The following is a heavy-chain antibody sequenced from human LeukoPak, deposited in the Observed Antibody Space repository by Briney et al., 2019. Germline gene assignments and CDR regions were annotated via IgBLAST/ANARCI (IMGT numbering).Heavy chain of an antibody. CDR1: EYTLTELS. Sequence: ASVKVSCKVSEYTLTELSMHWVRQAPGKGLERMGGFDPEDGETIYAQKFQGRVTMTEDTSTDTAYMELSSLRSEDTAVYYCATTICTSCYTPYYYYGMDVWGQGTTVTVSS. CDR3: ATTICTSCYTPYYYYGMDV. V-gene: IGHV1-24*01. D-gene: IGHD2-2*02. CDR2: FDPEDGET. J-gene: IGHJ6*02.